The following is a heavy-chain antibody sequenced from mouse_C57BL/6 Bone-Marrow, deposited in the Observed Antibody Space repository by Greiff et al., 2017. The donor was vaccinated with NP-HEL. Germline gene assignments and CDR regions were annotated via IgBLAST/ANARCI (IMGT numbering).Heavy chain of an antibody. CDR2: IHPNSGST. CDR3: ARWGYGFDY. D-gene: IGHD2-14*01. J-gene: IGHJ2*01. Sequence: QVQLKQPGAELVKPGASVKLSCKASGYTFTSYWMHWVKQRPGQGLEWIGMIHPNSGSTNYNEKFKSKATLTVDKSSSTAYMQLSSLTSEDAAVYYCARWGYGFDYWGQGTTLTVSS. CDR1: GYTFTSYW. V-gene: IGHV1-64*01.